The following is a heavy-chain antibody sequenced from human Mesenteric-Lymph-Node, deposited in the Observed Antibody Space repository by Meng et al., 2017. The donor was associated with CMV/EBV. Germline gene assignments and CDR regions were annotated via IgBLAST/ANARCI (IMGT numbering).Heavy chain of an antibody. J-gene: IGHJ4*02. CDR1: GLTFSSYS. Sequence: SGLTFSSYSMNWVRQAPGKGLEWVSSISSSSSYIYYADSVKGRFTISRDNAKNSLYLQMNSLRAEDTAVYYCARDYSSGWYDYFDYWGQGTLVTVSS. CDR3: ARDYSSGWYDYFDY. D-gene: IGHD6-19*01. V-gene: IGHV3-21*01. CDR2: ISSSSSYI.